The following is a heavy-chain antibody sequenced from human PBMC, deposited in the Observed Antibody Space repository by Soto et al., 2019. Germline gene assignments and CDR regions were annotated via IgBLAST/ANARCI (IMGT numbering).Heavy chain of an antibody. Sequence: GESLKISCQGSGYTFNNYWIAWVRQVPGEGLEWMGFVYPGDSDTRYSPSFQGHVTISADKSDTTAYLQWASLKASDTGMYYCARLSLPGYSGYEFDSWAQGTLVTVSS. CDR3: ARLSLPGYSGYEFDS. V-gene: IGHV5-51*01. CDR1: GYTFNNYW. J-gene: IGHJ4*02. D-gene: IGHD2-15*01. CDR2: VYPGDSDT.